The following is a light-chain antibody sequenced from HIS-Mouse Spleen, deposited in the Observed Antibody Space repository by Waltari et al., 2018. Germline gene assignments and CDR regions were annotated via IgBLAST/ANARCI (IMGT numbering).Light chain of an antibody. CDR3: QQYNNWHTWT. J-gene: IGKJ1*01. CDR2: GAS. Sequence: EIVMTQSPATLSVSPGERATLSCRASQSVSSNLAWYQQKPGPAPRLLIYGASTRATGIPARLSGSGSGTEFTLTISSMQSEDFAVYYCQQYNNWHTWTFGQGTKVEIK. V-gene: IGKV3-15*01. CDR1: QSVSSN.